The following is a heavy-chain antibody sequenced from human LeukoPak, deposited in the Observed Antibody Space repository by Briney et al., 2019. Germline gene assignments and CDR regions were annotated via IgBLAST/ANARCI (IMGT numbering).Heavy chain of an antibody. CDR1: GLAFTNSW. V-gene: IGHV3-7*01. D-gene: IGHD6-19*01. J-gene: IGHJ4*02. CDR3: ARLSTAVAGGDY. CDR2: IKQDGSEK. Sequence: QPGGSLRLSCAASGLAFTNSWMSWVRQTPGEGLEWVANIKQDGSEKYYVDSVKGRFTISRDNAKNSLYLQMNSLTAEDTALYYCARLSTAVAGGDYWGQGTLVTVSS.